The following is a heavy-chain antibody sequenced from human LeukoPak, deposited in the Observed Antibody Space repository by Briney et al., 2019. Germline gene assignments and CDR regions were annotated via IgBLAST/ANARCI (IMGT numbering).Heavy chain of an antibody. CDR3: ARDDSGSYFEYFDY. CDR1: GFTVSSNS. Sequence: GGSLRLSCTVSGFTVSSNSMSWVRQAPGKGLEWVSFIYSDNTHYSDSVKGRFTISRDNSKNTLYLQMNSLRAEDTAVYYCARDDSGSYFEYFDYWGQGTLVTVSS. CDR2: IYSDNT. V-gene: IGHV3-53*01. D-gene: IGHD1-26*01. J-gene: IGHJ4*02.